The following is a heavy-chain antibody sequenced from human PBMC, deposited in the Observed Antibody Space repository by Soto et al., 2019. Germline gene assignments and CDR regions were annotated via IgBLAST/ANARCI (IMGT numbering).Heavy chain of an antibody. CDR3: AREVVVAPRHYYMDV. CDR1: GGSISSGGYY. Sequence: PSETLSLTCTVSGGSISSGGYYWSWIRQHPGKGLEWIGYIYYSGSTYYNPSLKSRVTISVDTSKNQFSLKLSSVTAADTAVYYCAREVVVAPRHYYMDVWGKGTTVTVSS. CDR2: IYYSGST. J-gene: IGHJ6*03. D-gene: IGHD2-15*01. V-gene: IGHV4-31*03.